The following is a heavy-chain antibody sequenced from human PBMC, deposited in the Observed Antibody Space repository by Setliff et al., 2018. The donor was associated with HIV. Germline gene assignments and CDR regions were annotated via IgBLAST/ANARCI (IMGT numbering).Heavy chain of an antibody. CDR3: TGGTGWLITS. CDR2: ISTTDKI. CDR1: GFSFSDYY. D-gene: IGHD6-19*01. Sequence: LRLSCAASGFSFSDYYMSWIRQSPGKGLEWISHISTTDKIYYAESVRGRFTISGDNAKNSLFLQMDSLRDEDTAVYYCTGGTGWLITSWGQGTLVTVSS. V-gene: IGHV3-11*04. J-gene: IGHJ5*02.